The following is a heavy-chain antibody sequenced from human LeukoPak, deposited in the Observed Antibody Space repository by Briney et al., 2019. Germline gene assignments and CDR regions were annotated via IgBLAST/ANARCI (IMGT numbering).Heavy chain of an antibody. Sequence: SVTVSCKASGGTFSSYAISWVRQAPGQGLEWMGRIIPILGIANYAQKFQGRVTITADKSTSTAYMELSSLRSEDTAVYYCAREDSSWFYWGQGTLVTVSS. CDR2: IIPILGIA. D-gene: IGHD6-13*01. J-gene: IGHJ4*02. V-gene: IGHV1-69*04. CDR3: AREDSSWFY. CDR1: GGTFSSYA.